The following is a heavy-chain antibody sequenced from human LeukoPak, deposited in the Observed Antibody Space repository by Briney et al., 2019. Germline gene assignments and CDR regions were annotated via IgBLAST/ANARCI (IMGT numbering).Heavy chain of an antibody. CDR1: GYTFTSYD. CDR2: MNPNSGNT. D-gene: IGHD6-13*01. Sequence: ASVKVSCKASGYTFTSYDINWVRQATGQGLEWMGWMNPNSGNTGYAQKFQGRITMTRNTSISTAYMELSSLRSEDTAVYYCARGLIAAAGDGMDVWGQGTTVTVSS. CDR3: ARGLIAAAGDGMDV. J-gene: IGHJ6*02. V-gene: IGHV1-8*01.